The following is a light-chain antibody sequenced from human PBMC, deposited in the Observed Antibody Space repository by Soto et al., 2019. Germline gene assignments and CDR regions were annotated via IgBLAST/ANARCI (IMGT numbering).Light chain of an antibody. CDR3: NSYTSSSTYL. J-gene: IGLJ1*01. Sequence: QSALTQPASVSGSPGQSITISCTGTSSDAGGYNYVSWYQHHPGKAPKLMIYDVANRPSGVSNRFSGSKSGNTASLTISGLQAEDEADYYCNSYTSSSTYLFGTGPKATVL. CDR1: SSDAGGYNY. CDR2: DVA. V-gene: IGLV2-14*03.